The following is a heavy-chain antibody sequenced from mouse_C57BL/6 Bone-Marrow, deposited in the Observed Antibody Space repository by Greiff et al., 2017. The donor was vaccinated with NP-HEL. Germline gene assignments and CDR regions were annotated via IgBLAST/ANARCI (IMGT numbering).Heavy chain of an antibody. CDR2: ISNGGGST. CDR1: GFTFSDYY. CDR3: ARHFPQIGYPYWYFDV. V-gene: IGHV5-12*01. D-gene: IGHD2-2*01. J-gene: IGHJ1*03. Sequence: EVKLMESGGGLVQPGGSLKLSCAASGFTFSDYYMYWVRQTPEKRLEWVAYISNGGGSTYYPDTVKGRCTLSRDNAKNTLYLQMSRLKSEDTAMYYCARHFPQIGYPYWYFDVWGTGTTVTVSS.